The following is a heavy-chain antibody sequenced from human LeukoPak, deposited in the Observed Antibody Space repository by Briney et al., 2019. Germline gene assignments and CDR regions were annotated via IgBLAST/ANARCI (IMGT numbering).Heavy chain of an antibody. V-gene: IGHV3-64*01. D-gene: IGHD2-2*01. CDR3: ANLYQLLPQEH. CDR2: ISSNGGST. CDR1: GFTFSSYA. Sequence: GGSLRLSCAASGFTFSSYAMHWVRQAPGKGLEYVSAISSNGGSTYYANSVKGRFTISRDNSKNTLYLQMGSLRAEDTAVYYCANLYQLLPQEHWGQGTLVIVSS. J-gene: IGHJ4*02.